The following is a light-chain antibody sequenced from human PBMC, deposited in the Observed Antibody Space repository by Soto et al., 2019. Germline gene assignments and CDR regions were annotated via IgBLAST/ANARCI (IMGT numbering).Light chain of an antibody. CDR3: QQYNDWPFT. J-gene: IGKJ3*01. CDR1: QSVNSN. CDR2: GAS. Sequence: ETVMTQSPATLSVSPGERATLSCRASQSVNSNLAWYQRKLGQAPRVLIYGASTRATGIPDRFSGSGSGTEFILTISSLQSEDFAIYFCQQYNDWPFTFGPGTKVDIK. V-gene: IGKV3-15*01.